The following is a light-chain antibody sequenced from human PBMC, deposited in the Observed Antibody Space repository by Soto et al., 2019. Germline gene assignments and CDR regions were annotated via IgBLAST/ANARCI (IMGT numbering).Light chain of an antibody. CDR2: DTS. V-gene: IGKV3-11*01. Sequence: EVVLTQSPATLSLSPGDGATLSCRASRSVNNYLAWYQQKPGRAPRLLIYDTSNRATDIPARFSGSGSGTDFTLTISSVEPEDSALYYCQQYGNLITFGQGTRLEIK. CDR1: RSVNNY. CDR3: QQYGNLIT. J-gene: IGKJ5*01.